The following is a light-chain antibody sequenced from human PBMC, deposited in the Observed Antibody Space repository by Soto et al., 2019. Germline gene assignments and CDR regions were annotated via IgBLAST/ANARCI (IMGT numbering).Light chain of an antibody. Sequence: DIPMTQSPSSLSASVGDRVTITCRASQRIRSYLNWYQQKPGKAPKLLIYAASTLQSGVPSRFSGSRSRTDFTLSISTVQPEDFATYFCQQSYNTPRTFGQGTKVEI. J-gene: IGKJ1*01. CDR1: QRIRSY. V-gene: IGKV1-39*01. CDR2: AAS. CDR3: QQSYNTPRT.